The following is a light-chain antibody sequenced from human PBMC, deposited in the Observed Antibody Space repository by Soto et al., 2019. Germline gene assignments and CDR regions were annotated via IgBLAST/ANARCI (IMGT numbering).Light chain of an antibody. CDR2: GAS. Sequence: EIVLTQSPGTLSLSPGERATLSCRASQSVSSSFLAWYQQKVGQAPRLLIYGASSRATGIPDRFSGSGSGTDFTLTISRLEPEDFAVYYCQQYGSSPRTFGQETRLEIK. J-gene: IGKJ5*01. V-gene: IGKV3-20*01. CDR1: QSVSSSF. CDR3: QQYGSSPRT.